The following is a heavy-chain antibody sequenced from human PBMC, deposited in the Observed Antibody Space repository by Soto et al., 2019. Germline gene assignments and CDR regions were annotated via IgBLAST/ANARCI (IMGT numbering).Heavy chain of an antibody. Sequence: EVQLLESGGGLVQPGGSLRLSCAASGFTFSSYAMSWVRQAPGQVLEWGSAISGSGGSTYYADSVKGRFTISRDNSKNTLYLQMNSLRAEDTAVYYWSKVWTLGYCSSTICELFDYWGQGTLVTVSS. V-gene: IGHV3-23*01. CDR2: ISGSGGST. CDR1: GFTFSSYA. J-gene: IGHJ4*02. D-gene: IGHD2-2*01. CDR3: SKVWTLGYCSSTICELFDY.